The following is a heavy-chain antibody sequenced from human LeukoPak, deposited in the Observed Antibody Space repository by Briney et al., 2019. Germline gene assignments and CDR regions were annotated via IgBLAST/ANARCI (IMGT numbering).Heavy chain of an antibody. CDR2: INTNTGNP. Sequence: ASVKVSCKASGYTFTSYAMNWVRQAPGQGLEWMGWINTNTGNPTYAQGFTGRFVFSLDTSVSTAYLQISSLKAEDTAVYYCARFGELYNMGWFDPWGQGTLVTVSS. V-gene: IGHV7-4-1*02. D-gene: IGHD3-10*01. CDR1: GYTFTSYA. J-gene: IGHJ5*02. CDR3: ARFGELYNMGWFDP.